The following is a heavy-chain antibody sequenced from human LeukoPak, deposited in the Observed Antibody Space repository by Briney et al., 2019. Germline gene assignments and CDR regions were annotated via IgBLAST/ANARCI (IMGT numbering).Heavy chain of an antibody. CDR1: GFTFSSYS. V-gene: IGHV3-21*01. CDR3: AREARGSYFVDY. Sequence: PGGSLRLSCAASGFTFSSYSMNWVRQAPGKGLEWVSSISSSSSYIYYADSVKGRFTISRDNAKNSLYLQMNSPRAEDTAVYYCAREARGSYFVDYWGQGTLVTVSS. J-gene: IGHJ4*02. D-gene: IGHD1-26*01. CDR2: ISSSSSYI.